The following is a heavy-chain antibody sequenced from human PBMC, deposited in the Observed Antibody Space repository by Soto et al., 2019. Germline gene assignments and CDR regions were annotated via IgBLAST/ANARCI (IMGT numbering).Heavy chain of an antibody. J-gene: IGHJ4*02. CDR3: ARDLAAGDH. CDR1: GYTFKHYY. Sequence: QVQLVQSGAEVKKPGASVKVSCRTSGYTFKHYYIHWVRQATGQGLEWLGIINPASASTNYAQEFQDRVTLTMDTSTTTVYMERSGLRAEDTAIFYCARDLAAGDHWGQGTLVTVSS. CDR2: INPASAST. D-gene: IGHD6-13*01. V-gene: IGHV1-46*02.